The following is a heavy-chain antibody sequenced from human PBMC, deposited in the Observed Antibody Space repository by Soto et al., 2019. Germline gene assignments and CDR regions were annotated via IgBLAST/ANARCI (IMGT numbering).Heavy chain of an antibody. D-gene: IGHD4-17*01. Sequence: SETLSLTCTVSGGSISSAHNYWSWIRQPPGKGLEWIGYIYYSGRTYYNPSHKSRVTISVDTSKNQFSLKLTSVTAADTAVYYCDRVANTVTTYWFAPWGQGTLVTVSS. CDR3: DRVANTVTTYWFAP. CDR2: IYYSGRT. J-gene: IGHJ5*02. CDR1: GGSISSAHNY. V-gene: IGHV4-30-4*01.